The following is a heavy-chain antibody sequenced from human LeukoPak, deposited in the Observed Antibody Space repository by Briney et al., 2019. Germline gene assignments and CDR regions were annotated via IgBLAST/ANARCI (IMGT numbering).Heavy chain of an antibody. V-gene: IGHV1-2*02. CDR3: ARVQSAYYDILTGYYTGDAFDI. Sequence: ASVKVSCKASGYTFTGYYMHWVRQAPGQGLEWMGWINPNSGGTNYAQKFQGRVTMTRDTSISTAYMELSRLRSDDTAVYYCARVQSAYYDILTGYYTGDAFDIWGQGTMVTVSS. CDR2: INPNSGGT. D-gene: IGHD3-9*01. CDR1: GYTFTGYY. J-gene: IGHJ3*02.